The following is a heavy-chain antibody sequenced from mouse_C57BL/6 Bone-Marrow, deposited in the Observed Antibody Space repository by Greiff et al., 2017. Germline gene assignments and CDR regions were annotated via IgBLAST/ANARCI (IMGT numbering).Heavy chain of an antibody. D-gene: IGHD2-4*01. CDR1: GFNSKDDY. CDR2: IDPENGDT. J-gene: IGHJ2*01. Sequence: EVHLVESGAELVRPGASVKLSCTASGFNSKDDYMHWVKQRPEQGLEWIGWIDPENGDTEYASKFQGKATITADTSSNTAYLQLSSLTSEDTAVYYCTTYYDYDPFDYWGQGTTLTVSS. V-gene: IGHV14-4*01. CDR3: TTYYDYDPFDY.